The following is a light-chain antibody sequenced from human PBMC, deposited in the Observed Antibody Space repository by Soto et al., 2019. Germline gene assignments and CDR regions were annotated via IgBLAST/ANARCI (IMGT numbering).Light chain of an antibody. J-gene: IGLJ3*02. CDR2: EVS. Sequence: QSALTQPASVSGSPGQSITISCTGTSSDVGGYNYVSWYQQHPGKAPKLMIYEVSNRPSGVSNRFSGSKSGNTASLTISGLQAVDEADYYCSSFTSINTRVFGGGTKVTVL. V-gene: IGLV2-14*01. CDR1: SSDVGGYNY. CDR3: SSFTSINTRV.